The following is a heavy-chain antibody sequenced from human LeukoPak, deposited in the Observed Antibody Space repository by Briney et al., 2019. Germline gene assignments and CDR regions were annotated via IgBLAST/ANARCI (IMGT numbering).Heavy chain of an antibody. Sequence: ASVKVSFKASGYTFTSYGISWVRQAPGQGLEWMGWISAYNGNTNYAPKLKGRVTMTTDTSTSTAYMKLRSLRSDDTAVYYCARLTVGATDAHNYWGQGTLVTVSS. V-gene: IGHV1-18*01. CDR1: GYTFTSYG. CDR2: ISAYNGNT. D-gene: IGHD1-26*01. CDR3: ARLTVGATDAHNY. J-gene: IGHJ4*02.